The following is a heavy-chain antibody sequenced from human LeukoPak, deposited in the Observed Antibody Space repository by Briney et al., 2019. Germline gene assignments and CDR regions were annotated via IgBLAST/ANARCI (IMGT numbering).Heavy chain of an antibody. V-gene: IGHV3-23*01. J-gene: IGHJ4*02. CDR1: GFTFSSYA. D-gene: IGHD3-22*01. Sequence: GGSLRLSCAASGFTFSSYAMSWVRQAPGKGLEWVSAISGSGGSTYYADSVKGRFTISRDNSKNTLYLQMNSLRAEDTAVYYCANSYGSLPSWVYYDSSGYPPVHYWGQGTLVTVSS. CDR3: ANSYGSLPSWVYYDSSGYPPVHY. CDR2: ISGSGGST.